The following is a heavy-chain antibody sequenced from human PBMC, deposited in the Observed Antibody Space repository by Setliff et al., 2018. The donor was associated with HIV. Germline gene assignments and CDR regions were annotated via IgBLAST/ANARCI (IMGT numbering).Heavy chain of an antibody. J-gene: IGHJ3*02. CDR3: ARDNTAFDI. D-gene: IGHD2-2*02. CDR1: GYTFTDNY. CDR2: INPSGSST. Sequence: GASVKVSCKTSGYTFTDNYIHWVRQAPGQGLEWMGIINPSGSSTTYAQKFRGRVTVTRDTSTSTVYMELSSLTSEDTAVYYCARDNTAFDIWGQGTMVTVSS. V-gene: IGHV1-46*01.